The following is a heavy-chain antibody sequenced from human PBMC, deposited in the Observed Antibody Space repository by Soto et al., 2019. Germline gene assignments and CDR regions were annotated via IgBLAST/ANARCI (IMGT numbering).Heavy chain of an antibody. Sequence: QVQLVQSGADVKKPGASVKVSCKASGYTFTSFGINWVRQAPGQGLKWMGWISGYNGNTNYEQNLQDRATMTRDPSTSTAYRGLGSLRSDDTAVYYCARPTDFYYYTMDVWGQGTTVTVSS. CDR3: ARPTDFYYYTMDV. J-gene: IGHJ6*02. CDR1: GYTFTSFG. CDR2: ISGYNGNT. V-gene: IGHV1-18*01.